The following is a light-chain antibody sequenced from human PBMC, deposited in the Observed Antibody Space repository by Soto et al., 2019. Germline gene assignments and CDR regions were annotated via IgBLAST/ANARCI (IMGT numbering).Light chain of an antibody. CDR2: LGS. J-gene: IGKJ2*01. Sequence: DIVMTQSPLSLPVTPGEPASISCRSSQSLLHRNGYNYVDWYLQRPGQSPQLLIYLGSNRASGVPDRFSGSGSGTDFTLKISRVEAEDVGVYYCMQALQTPLYTFGQGTRLEIK. V-gene: IGKV2-28*01. CDR1: QSLLHRNGYNY. CDR3: MQALQTPLYT.